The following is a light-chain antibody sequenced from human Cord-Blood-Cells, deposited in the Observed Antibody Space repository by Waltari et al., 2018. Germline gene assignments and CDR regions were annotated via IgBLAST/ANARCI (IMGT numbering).Light chain of an antibody. V-gene: IGKV1-5*03. CDR2: KSS. Sequence: DIQMTQSPSTLSASVGDRVTITCRASQSISSWLAWYQQKPGKAPKLLIYKSSSLESGVPSRCSGSGSGTEFTLTISSLQPDDFATYYCQQYNSYAPWTFGQGP. CDR1: QSISSW. CDR3: QQYNSYAPWT. J-gene: IGKJ1*01.